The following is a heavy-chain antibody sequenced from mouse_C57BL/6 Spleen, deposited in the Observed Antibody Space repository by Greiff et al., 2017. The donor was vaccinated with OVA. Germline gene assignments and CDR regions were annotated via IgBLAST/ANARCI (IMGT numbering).Heavy chain of an antibody. CDR1: GYSITSDY. Sequence: EVQLVESGPGLAKPSQTLSLTCSVTGYSITSDYWNWIRKFPGNKLEYMGYISYSGSTYYNPSLKSRISITRDTSKYKNDLQVNSVTTEDTATDYCARGRGRWDWYFDDWGTGTTVTVSS. D-gene: IGHD3-3*01. V-gene: IGHV3-8*01. CDR3: ARGRGRWDWYFDD. CDR2: ISYSGST. J-gene: IGHJ1*03.